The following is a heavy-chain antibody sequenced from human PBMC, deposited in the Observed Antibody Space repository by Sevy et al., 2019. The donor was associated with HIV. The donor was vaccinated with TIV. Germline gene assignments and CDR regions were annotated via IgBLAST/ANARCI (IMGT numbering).Heavy chain of an antibody. V-gene: IGHV1-69*06. Sequence: ASVKVSCKASGGTFSSYAISWVRQAPGQGLEWMGGIIPIFGTANYSQKFQGRVTITADKSTSTAYMELSSLRSEDTAVYDCARDGYPTYCSGGSCYPERAFDIWGQGTMVTVSS. D-gene: IGHD2-15*01. J-gene: IGHJ3*02. CDR3: ARDGYPTYCSGGSCYPERAFDI. CDR1: GGTFSSYA. CDR2: IIPIFGTA.